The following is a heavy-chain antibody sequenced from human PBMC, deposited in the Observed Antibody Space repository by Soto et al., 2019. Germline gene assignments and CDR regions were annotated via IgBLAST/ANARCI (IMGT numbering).Heavy chain of an antibody. CDR3: ARGEGYSYGLDP. CDR2: ISRSSSYI. J-gene: IGHJ5*02. CDR1: GFTFSSYS. Sequence: EVQLVESGGGLVKPGGSLRLSCAASGFTFSSYSMNWVRQAPGKGLEWVSSISRSSSYIYYADSVKGRFTISRDNAKNSLYLQMNSLRAEDTAVYYCARGEGYSYGLDPWGQGTLVTVSS. V-gene: IGHV3-21*01. D-gene: IGHD5-18*01.